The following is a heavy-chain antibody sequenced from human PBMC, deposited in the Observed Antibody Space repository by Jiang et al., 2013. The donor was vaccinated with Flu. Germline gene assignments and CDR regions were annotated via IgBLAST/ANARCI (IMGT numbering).Heavy chain of an antibody. V-gene: IGHV1-2*02. CDR3: ARGLVPGARNAFDI. CDR2: INPDSGGT. J-gene: IGHJ3*02. CDR1: GYTFTGYY. Sequence: SGAEVKKPGASVKVSCKASGYTFTGYYMHWVRQAPGQGLEWMGWINPDSGGTNYAQKFQGRVTMTRDTSISTAYMELSRLRSDDTAVFYCARGLVPGARNAFDIWGQGTMVTVSA. D-gene: IGHD7-27*01.